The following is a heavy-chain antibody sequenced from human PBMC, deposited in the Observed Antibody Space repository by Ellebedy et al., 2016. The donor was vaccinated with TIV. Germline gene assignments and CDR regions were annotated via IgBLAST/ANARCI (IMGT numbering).Heavy chain of an antibody. J-gene: IGHJ4*02. D-gene: IGHD5-12*01. V-gene: IGHV3-15*01. CDR3: TTETYIPSTRGGYDLDY. CDR1: GFTFSSYW. Sequence: GESLKISXAASGFTFSSYWMHWVRQAPGKGLEWVGRIKSKTDGGTTDYAAPVKGRFTISRDDSKNTLYLQMNSLKTEDTAVYYCTTETYIPSTRGGYDLDYWGQGTLVTVSS. CDR2: IKSKTDGGTT.